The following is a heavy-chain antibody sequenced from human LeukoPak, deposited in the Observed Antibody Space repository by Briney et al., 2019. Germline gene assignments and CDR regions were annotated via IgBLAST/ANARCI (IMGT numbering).Heavy chain of an antibody. J-gene: IGHJ4*02. Sequence: GGSLRLSCAASGFTVSSNYMSWVRQAPGKGLEWVSVIYSGGSTYYADSVKGRFTISRDNSKNTLYLQMNSLRAEDTAVYYRARESYYGSGSYYQTEYFFDYWGQGTLVTVSS. CDR2: IYSGGST. CDR1: GFTVSSNY. CDR3: ARESYYGSGSYYQTEYFFDY. D-gene: IGHD3-10*01. V-gene: IGHV3-53*01.